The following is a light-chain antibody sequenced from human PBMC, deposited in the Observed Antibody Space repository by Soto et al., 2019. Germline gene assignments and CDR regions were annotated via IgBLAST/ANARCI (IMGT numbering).Light chain of an antibody. J-gene: IGLJ1*01. Sequence: QSALTQPLSVSGAPGQRVTISCSGSSPNIGAGYDVHWYQQLPETAPKLLIYGDTNRPSGIPDRFSGSKSGTSASLAITGLQAEDEADYYCQSYDSSLSGYVFGTGTKVTVL. CDR1: SPNIGAGYD. V-gene: IGLV1-40*01. CDR2: GDT. CDR3: QSYDSSLSGYV.